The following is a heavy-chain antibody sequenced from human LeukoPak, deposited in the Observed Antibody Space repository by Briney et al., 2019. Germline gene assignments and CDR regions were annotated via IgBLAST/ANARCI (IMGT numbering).Heavy chain of an antibody. CDR3: ARVHSSSDYSYYYMDV. D-gene: IGHD6-6*01. Sequence: SVKVSCKASGGTFSSYAISWVRQAPGQGLEWMGGIIPIFGTANYAQKFQGRVTITADESTSTAYMELSSLRSEDTAVYYCARVHSSSDYSYYYMDVWGKGTTVTVSS. CDR1: GGTFSSYA. CDR2: IIPIFGTA. J-gene: IGHJ6*03. V-gene: IGHV1-69*01.